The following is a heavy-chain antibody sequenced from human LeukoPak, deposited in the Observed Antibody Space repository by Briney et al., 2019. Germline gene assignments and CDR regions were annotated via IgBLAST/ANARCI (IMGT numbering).Heavy chain of an antibody. CDR2: TYYRSKWYN. CDR3: ARDLDSSGYYYPGWFDP. V-gene: IGHV6-1*01. D-gene: IGHD3-22*01. CDR1: GYSVSSNSAA. J-gene: IGHJ5*02. Sequence: SQTLSLTCAISGYSVSSNSAALNWIRQSPSRGLEWLGRTYYRSKWYNHHALSVKSRITINPDTSKNQFSLQLSSVTPEDTAVYYCARDLDSSGYYYPGWFDPWGQGTLVTVSS.